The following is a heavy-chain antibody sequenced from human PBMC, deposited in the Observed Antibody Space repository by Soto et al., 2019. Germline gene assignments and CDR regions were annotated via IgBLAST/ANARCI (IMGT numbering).Heavy chain of an antibody. CDR2: IIPIPGTA. D-gene: IGHD2-2*01. CDR1: GGTFGSYA. CDR3: ARSQGSSTSLEIYDYYYYGMDV. Sequence: QVQLVQSGAEVKKPGSSVKVSCKASGGTFGSYAISWVRQAPGQGLEWMGGIIPIPGTANYAQKFKGRVTIAADESTSTAYMELSSLRSEDTAVYYCARSQGSSTSLEIYDYYYYGMDVWGQGTTVTVSS. J-gene: IGHJ6*02. V-gene: IGHV1-69*01.